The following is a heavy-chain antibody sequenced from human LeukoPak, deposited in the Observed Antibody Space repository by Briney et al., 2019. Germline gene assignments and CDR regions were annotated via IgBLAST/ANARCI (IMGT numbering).Heavy chain of an antibody. Sequence: PGRSLRLSCAASGFTFSSYSTNWVRQAPGKGLEWVSSISSSSSYIYYADSVKGRFTISRDNTKNSLYLQMNSLRAEDTAVYYCARDGDYGDLPSYFDYWGQGTLVTVSS. J-gene: IGHJ4*02. D-gene: IGHD4-17*01. CDR3: ARDGDYGDLPSYFDY. CDR2: ISSSSSYI. V-gene: IGHV3-21*01. CDR1: GFTFSSYS.